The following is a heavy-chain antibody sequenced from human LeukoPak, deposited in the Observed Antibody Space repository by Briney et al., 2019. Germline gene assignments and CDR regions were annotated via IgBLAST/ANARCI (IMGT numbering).Heavy chain of an antibody. CDR2: ISYDGSNK. V-gene: IGHV3-30*18. CDR1: GFTFSSYG. Sequence: QAGGSLRLSCAASGFTFSSYGMHWVRQAPGKGLEWVAVISYDGSNKYYADSVKGRFTISRDNSKNTLYLQMNSLRAEDTAVYYCAKEGVRLGDPGDNWFDPWGQGTLVTVSS. J-gene: IGHJ5*02. D-gene: IGHD3-16*01. CDR3: AKEGVRLGDPGDNWFDP.